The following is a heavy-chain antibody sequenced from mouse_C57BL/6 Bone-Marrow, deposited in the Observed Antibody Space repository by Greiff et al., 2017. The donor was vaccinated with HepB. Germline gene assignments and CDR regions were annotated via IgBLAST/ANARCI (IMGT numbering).Heavy chain of an antibody. Sequence: VQLQQPGAELVRPGSSVKLSCKASGYTFTSYWMYWVKQRPGQGLEWIGNIYPSDSETHYNQKFKDKATLTVDKSSSTAYMQLSSLTSEDSAVYYCARWITTVVDWYFDVWGTGTTVTVSS. CDR1: GYTFTSYW. CDR2: IYPSDSET. D-gene: IGHD1-1*01. V-gene: IGHV1-61*01. CDR3: ARWITTVVDWYFDV. J-gene: IGHJ1*03.